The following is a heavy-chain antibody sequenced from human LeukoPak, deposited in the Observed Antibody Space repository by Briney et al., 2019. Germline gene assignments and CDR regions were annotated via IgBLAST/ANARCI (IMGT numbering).Heavy chain of an antibody. CDR1: GYTFTSYA. D-gene: IGHD3-9*01. J-gene: IGHJ4*02. Sequence: ASVKVSCKASGYTFTSYAMHWVRQAPGQRLEWMGWINAGNGNTKYSQKFQGRVTITRDMSTSTAYMELSSLRSEDTAVYYCAADLSGSRVFDYWGQGTLVTVSS. V-gene: IGHV1-3*01. CDR2: INAGNGNT. CDR3: AADLSGSRVFDY.